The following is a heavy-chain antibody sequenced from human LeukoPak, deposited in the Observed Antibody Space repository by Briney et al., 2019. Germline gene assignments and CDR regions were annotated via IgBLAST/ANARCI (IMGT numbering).Heavy chain of an antibody. CDR1: GFTFSSYS. CDR2: ISSSSIYT. J-gene: IGHJ6*04. V-gene: IGHV3-21*01. CDR3: ASKPPSGAMDV. Sequence: PGGTLRLSCAASGFTFSSYSMNWVRQAPGRGLEWVSSISSSSIYTYYADSLKGRFTISRDNAKNSLYLQMNSLRAEDTAVYYCASKPPSGAMDVWGKGTTVTVSP. D-gene: IGHD1-26*01.